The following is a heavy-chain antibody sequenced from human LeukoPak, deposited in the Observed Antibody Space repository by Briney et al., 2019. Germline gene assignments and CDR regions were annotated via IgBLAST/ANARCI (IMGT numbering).Heavy chain of an antibody. CDR1: GYTFTSYA. D-gene: IGHD3-9*01. CDR2: INAGNGNT. Sequence: ASVKVSCKASGYTFTSYAMHWVRQAPGQRLEWMGWINAGNGNTKYSQEFQGRVTMTTDTSTSTAYMELRSLRSDDTAVYYCARDPLYSVLRYFDWLPKDYYYYYMDVWGKGTTVTVSS. J-gene: IGHJ6*03. V-gene: IGHV1-3*01. CDR3: ARDPLYSVLRYFDWLPKDYYYYYMDV.